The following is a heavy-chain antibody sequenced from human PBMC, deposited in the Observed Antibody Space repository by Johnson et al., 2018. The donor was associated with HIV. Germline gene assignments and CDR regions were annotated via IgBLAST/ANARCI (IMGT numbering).Heavy chain of an antibody. J-gene: IGHJ3*02. CDR3: AKETRDSSGGWYVDAFDI. D-gene: IGHD6-19*01. V-gene: IGHV3-30*02. Sequence: QVQLVESGGGLVKPGGSLRLSCAASGFTFSDYYMSWIRQAPGKGLEWVAFIRFDGSNVHYGDSVKGRFTISRDNSKNTLFLEMNSLRVDDTAVYYCAKETRDSSGGWYVDAFDIWGQGTMVTVSS. CDR1: GFTFSDYY. CDR2: IRFDGSNV.